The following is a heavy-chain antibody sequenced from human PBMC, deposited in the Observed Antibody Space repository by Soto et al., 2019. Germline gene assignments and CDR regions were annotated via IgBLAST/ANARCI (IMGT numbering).Heavy chain of an antibody. CDR1: GFTFSSYS. D-gene: IGHD5-18*01. V-gene: IGHV3-21*01. CDR3: AKIGGYSYNFDY. CDR2: ISSSSSYI. Sequence: PGGSLRLSCAASGFTFSSYSMNWVRQAPGKGLEWVSSISSSSSYIYYADSVKGRFTISRDNAKNSLYLQMNSLRAEDTAVYYCAKIGGYSYNFDYWGQGTLVTVSS. J-gene: IGHJ4*02.